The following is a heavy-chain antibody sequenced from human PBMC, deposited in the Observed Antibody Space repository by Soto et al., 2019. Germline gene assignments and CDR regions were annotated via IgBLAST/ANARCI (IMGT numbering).Heavy chain of an antibody. CDR1: GYTFTGYY. CDR2: INPNSGGT. V-gene: IGHV1-2*02. Sequence: QVQLVQSGAEVKKPGASVKVSCKASGYTFTGYYMHWVRQAPGQGLEWMGWINPNSGGTNYAQKFQGRVTITRDTSISTANMELSRVRSDDTAVYYGARGPTSGSGEFDYWGQGTLVTVSS. D-gene: IGHD3-10*01. J-gene: IGHJ4*02. CDR3: ARGPTSGSGEFDY.